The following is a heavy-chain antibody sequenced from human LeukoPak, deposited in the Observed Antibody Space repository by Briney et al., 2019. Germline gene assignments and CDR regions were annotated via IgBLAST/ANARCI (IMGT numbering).Heavy chain of an antibody. D-gene: IGHD4-17*01. CDR2: IRGSGGNT. V-gene: IGHV3-23*01. J-gene: IGHJ4*02. CDR3: AKLLNDYGDYYFDS. CDR1: GFTFSVYA. Sequence: GGSLRLSCAASGFTFSVYAMSWVRQAPGKGLEWGSAIRGSGGNTYYADSVKGRFTISRDNSKNTLYLQMNSLRADDTAAYYCAKLLNDYGDYYFDSWGQGALVTVSS.